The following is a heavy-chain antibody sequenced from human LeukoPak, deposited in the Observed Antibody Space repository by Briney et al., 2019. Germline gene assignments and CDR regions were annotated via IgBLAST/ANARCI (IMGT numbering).Heavy chain of an antibody. Sequence: ASVKVSCKASGYTFTGYYMHWVRQAPGQGRKCMGWINPKSGGTNYAQKFEGRVPMTGDTSISTAYMDLSRLRSDDTAVYYCARAQNYFDTSGYYRGRGNFDFWGQGTLVTVSS. J-gene: IGHJ4*02. D-gene: IGHD3-22*01. CDR1: GYTFTGYY. CDR3: ARAQNYFDTSGYYRGRGNFDF. V-gene: IGHV1-2*02. CDR2: INPKSGGT.